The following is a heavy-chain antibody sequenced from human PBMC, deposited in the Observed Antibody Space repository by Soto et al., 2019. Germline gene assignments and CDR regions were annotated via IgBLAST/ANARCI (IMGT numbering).Heavy chain of an antibody. Sequence: GESLKISFKGSGYSFTTYWIGWVRQVPGKGLEWMGIIYPGDSDTKYSPSFQGQVTISADRSTSTAFLQWSSLKASDTAMYYCARSGSGIYERSKYYFYGLDVWGQGTTVTVSS. J-gene: IGHJ6*02. D-gene: IGHD3-10*01. V-gene: IGHV5-51*01. CDR3: ARSGSGIYERSKYYFYGLDV. CDR1: GYSFTTYW. CDR2: IYPGDSDT.